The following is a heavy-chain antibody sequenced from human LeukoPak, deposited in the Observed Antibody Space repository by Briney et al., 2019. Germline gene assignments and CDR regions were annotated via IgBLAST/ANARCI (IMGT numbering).Heavy chain of an antibody. CDR1: GGSLSGYY. Sequence: SETLSLTCAVYGGSLSGYYWSWIRQPPGKGLEWIGEINHSGSTNYNPSLKSRVTVSVDTSKNQFSLKLSSVTAADTAVYYCARRGWDYYGSGSYYRPRGYYYYGMDVWGQGTTVTVSS. CDR3: ARRGWDYYGSGSYYRPRGYYYYGMDV. V-gene: IGHV4-34*01. CDR2: INHSGST. D-gene: IGHD3-10*01. J-gene: IGHJ6*02.